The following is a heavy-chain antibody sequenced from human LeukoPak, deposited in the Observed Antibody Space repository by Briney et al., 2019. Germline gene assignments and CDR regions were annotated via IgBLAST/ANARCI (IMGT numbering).Heavy chain of an antibody. CDR3: ARETALRFLEWYDRVAFDI. Sequence: ASVKVSCKASGYTFTSYGISWVRQAPGQGLEWMGWISAYNGNTNYAQKLQGRVTMTTDTSTSTAYMELRSLRSDDTAVYYCARETALRFLEWYDRVAFDIWGQGTMVTVSS. CDR1: GYTFTSYG. J-gene: IGHJ3*02. V-gene: IGHV1-18*01. CDR2: ISAYNGNT. D-gene: IGHD3-3*01.